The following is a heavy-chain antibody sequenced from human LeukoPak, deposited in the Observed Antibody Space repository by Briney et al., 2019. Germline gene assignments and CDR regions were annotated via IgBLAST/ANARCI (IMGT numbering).Heavy chain of an antibody. D-gene: IGHD1-26*01. CDR1: GFTFSSYS. Sequence: GGSLRLSCAASGFTFSSYSMNWVRQAPGKGLEWVSVIYSGGSTYYADSVKGRFTISRDNSKNTLYLQMNSLRAEDTAVYYCAREGQGGATDYWGQGTLVTVSS. J-gene: IGHJ4*02. CDR2: IYSGGST. CDR3: AREGQGGATDY. V-gene: IGHV3-53*01.